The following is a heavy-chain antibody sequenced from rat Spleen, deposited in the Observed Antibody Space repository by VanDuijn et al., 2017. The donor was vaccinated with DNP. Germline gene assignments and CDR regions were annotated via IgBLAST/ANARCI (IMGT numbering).Heavy chain of an antibody. V-gene: IGHV5-25*01. CDR1: GFSFRNYY. Sequence: EVQLVESGGGLVQPGRSLKLSCAASGFSFRNYYMAWVRQTPKKGLEWVAIISHTDDTTYYPDSVRGRFTISRDNAKSSLYLHMNSLKSEDTATYYCARQDDGRGFDYWGQGVMVTVSS. CDR3: ARQDDGRGFDY. CDR2: ISHTDDTT. D-gene: IGHD1-12*02. J-gene: IGHJ2*01.